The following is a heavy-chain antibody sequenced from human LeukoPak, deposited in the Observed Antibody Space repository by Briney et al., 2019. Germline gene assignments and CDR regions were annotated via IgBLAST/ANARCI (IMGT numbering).Heavy chain of an antibody. Sequence: QPGGSLRLSCAGSGFTFSNYWMHWVRQAPGKGLVWVSRINSDGSSTSYADSVKGRFTISRDNAKNTLYLQVNSLRAEDTAVYYCAREGSFLGYGVDVWGKGTTVTVSS. D-gene: IGHD1-26*01. CDR3: AREGSFLGYGVDV. J-gene: IGHJ6*04. CDR2: INSDGSST. V-gene: IGHV3-74*01. CDR1: GFTFSNYW.